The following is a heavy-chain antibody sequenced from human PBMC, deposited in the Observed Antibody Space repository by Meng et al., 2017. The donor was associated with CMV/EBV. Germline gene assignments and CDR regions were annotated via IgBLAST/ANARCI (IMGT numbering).Heavy chain of an antibody. V-gene: IGHV3-21*01. CDR1: GFTFSSYS. D-gene: IGHD6-13*01. Sequence: GGSLSLSCAASGFTFSSYSMNWVRQAPGKGLEWVSSISSSSSYIYYADSVKGRFTISRDNAKNSLYLQMNSLRAEDTAVYYCASLLGIYYGMDVWGQGTTVTVSS. CDR3: ASLLGIYYGMDV. CDR2: ISSSSSYI. J-gene: IGHJ6*02.